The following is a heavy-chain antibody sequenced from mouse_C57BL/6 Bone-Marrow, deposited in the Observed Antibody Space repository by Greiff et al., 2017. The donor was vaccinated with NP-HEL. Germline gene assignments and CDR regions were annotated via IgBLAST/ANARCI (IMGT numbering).Heavy chain of an antibody. CDR3: ASGVTTVVEGFAY. D-gene: IGHD1-1*01. V-gene: IGHV5-12*01. CDR2: ISNGGGST. J-gene: IGHJ3*01. CDR1: GFTFSDYY. Sequence: DVKLVESGGGLVQPGGSLKLSCAASGFTFSDYYMYWVRQTPEKRLEWVAYISNGGGSTYYPDTVKGRFTISRDNAKNTLYLQMSRLKSEDTAMYYCASGVTTVVEGFAYWGQGTLVTVSA.